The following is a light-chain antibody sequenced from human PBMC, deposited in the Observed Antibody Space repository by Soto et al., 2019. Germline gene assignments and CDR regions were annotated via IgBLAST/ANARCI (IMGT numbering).Light chain of an antibody. CDR3: QQQGS. CDR2: AAT. Sequence: EIVLTQSPGTLSLSPGERATLSCRASRSLRSSYVVWYQQKPGQAPRLLIYAATRRATGIPDRFSGSGSATEYSLTISRVEAEDFAVYYCQQQGSFGQGTKLETK. V-gene: IGKV3-20*01. J-gene: IGKJ2*01. CDR1: RSLRSSY.